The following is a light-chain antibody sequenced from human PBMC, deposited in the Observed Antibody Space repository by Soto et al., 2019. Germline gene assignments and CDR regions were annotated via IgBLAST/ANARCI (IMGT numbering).Light chain of an antibody. V-gene: IGKV1-39*01. J-gene: IGKJ1*01. Sequence: DIQMTQSPSSLSASVGDRVTITCRASQSISSYLNWYQQKPGKAPKLLIYAASSLQIGVPSRFSGSGSGTDFTLTISSLQPFFFSTYYCHRSYSTPPSTFSPETNLDIK. CDR2: AAS. CDR3: HRSYSTPPST. CDR1: QSISSY.